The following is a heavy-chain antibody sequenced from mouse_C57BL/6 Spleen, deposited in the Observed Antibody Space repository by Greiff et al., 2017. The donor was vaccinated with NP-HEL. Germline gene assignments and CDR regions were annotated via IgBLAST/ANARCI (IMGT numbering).Heavy chain of an antibody. Sequence: QVQLQQSGPELVKPGASVKISCKASGYAFSSSWMNWVKQRPGKGLEWIGRIYPGDGDTNYNGKFKGKATLTADKSSSTAYMQLSSLTSEDSAVYFCARPPGNWDSWFAYWGQGTLVTVSA. V-gene: IGHV1-82*01. D-gene: IGHD4-1*01. CDR1: GYAFSSSW. J-gene: IGHJ3*01. CDR2: IYPGDGDT. CDR3: ARPPGNWDSWFAY.